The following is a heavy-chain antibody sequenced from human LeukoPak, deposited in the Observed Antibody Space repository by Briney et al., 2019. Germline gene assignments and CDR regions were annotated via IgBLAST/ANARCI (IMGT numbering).Heavy chain of an antibody. J-gene: IGHJ4*02. CDR2: INPNSGGT. V-gene: IGHV1-2*02. CDR1: GYTFTGYY. Sequence: ASVKASCRASGYTFTGYYMDWVRQAPGQGLEWMGWINPNSGGTNYAQKFQGRVTMTRDTSISTAYMELSRLRSDDTAVYYCARDQGSSGDHYWGQGTLVTVSS. CDR3: ARDQGSSGDHY. D-gene: IGHD2-15*01.